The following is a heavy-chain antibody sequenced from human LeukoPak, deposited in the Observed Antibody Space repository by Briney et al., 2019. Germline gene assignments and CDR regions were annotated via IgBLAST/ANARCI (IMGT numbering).Heavy chain of an antibody. CDR1: GYTFTSYA. J-gene: IGHJ4*02. Sequence: ASVKVSCKASGYTFTSYAMNWVRQAPGQGLEWMGWINAYNGNTNYAQKLQGRVTMTTDTSTSTAYMELRSLRSDDTAVYYCARDLDYDLWSGYHLYFDYWGQGTLVTVSS. CDR2: INAYNGNT. CDR3: ARDLDYDLWSGYHLYFDY. V-gene: IGHV1-18*01. D-gene: IGHD3-3*01.